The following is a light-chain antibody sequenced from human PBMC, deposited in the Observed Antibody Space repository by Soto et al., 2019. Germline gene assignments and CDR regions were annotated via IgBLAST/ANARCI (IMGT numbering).Light chain of an antibody. CDR2: GNT. CDR3: AAWDDSLIGFYV. CDR1: RSNMGTNT. Sequence: QSVLTQPPSSSGTPGQRVTISCSGSRSNMGTNTVTWYQQLPGAAPKLLIYGNTQRPSGVPDRFSGSKSGTSASLAISGLQSEDGAAYFCAAWDDSLIGFYVFGTGTKVTVL. V-gene: IGLV1-44*01. J-gene: IGLJ1*01.